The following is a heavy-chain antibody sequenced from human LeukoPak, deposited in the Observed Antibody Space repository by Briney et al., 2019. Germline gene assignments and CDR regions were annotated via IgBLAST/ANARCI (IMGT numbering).Heavy chain of an antibody. J-gene: IGHJ4*02. CDR3: AKDHSYYDSSGYYFDY. CDR1: GFTFSSYG. D-gene: IGHD3-22*01. V-gene: IGHV3-23*01. Sequence: PGGSLRLSCAASGFTFSSYGMSWVRQAPGKGLEWVSAISGSGGSTYYADSVKGRFTISRDNSKNTLYLQMNSLRAEDTAVYYCAKDHSYYDSSGYYFDYWGQGTLVTVSS. CDR2: ISGSGGST.